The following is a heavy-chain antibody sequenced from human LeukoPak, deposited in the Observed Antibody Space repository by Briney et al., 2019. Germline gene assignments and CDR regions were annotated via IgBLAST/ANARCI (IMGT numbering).Heavy chain of an antibody. CDR2: IYYSGST. CDR1: GGSFSGYY. D-gene: IGHD3-22*01. Sequence: SETLSLTCAVYGGSFSGYYWSWIRQPPGKGLEWIGYIYYSGSTYYNPSLKSRVTISVDTSKNQFSLKLSSVTAADTAVYYCARAGITMIVVSAFDIWGQGTMVTVSS. J-gene: IGHJ3*02. V-gene: IGHV4-30-4*01. CDR3: ARAGITMIVVSAFDI.